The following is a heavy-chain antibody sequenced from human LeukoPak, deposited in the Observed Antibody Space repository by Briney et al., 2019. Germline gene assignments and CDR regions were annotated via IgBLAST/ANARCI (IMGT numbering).Heavy chain of an antibody. D-gene: IGHD6-13*01. V-gene: IGHV3-74*01. Sequence: SGGSLRLSCAASGFTFSNYWMHWVRQAPGKGLVWVSRINSDGINTSYADSVKGRFTISRDNAKNSLHLQMNSLRAEDTAVYYCARDGGSSWYFDYWGQGTLATVSS. CDR1: GFTFSNYW. J-gene: IGHJ4*02. CDR3: ARDGGSSWYFDY. CDR2: INSDGINT.